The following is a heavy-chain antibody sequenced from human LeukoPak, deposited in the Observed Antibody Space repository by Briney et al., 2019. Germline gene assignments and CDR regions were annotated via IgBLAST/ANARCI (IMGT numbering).Heavy chain of an antibody. CDR1: GGSISSYY. CDR3: ARDQEGFDY. Sequence: SETLSLTCTVSGGSISSYYWSWIRQPPGKGLEWIGYIYYSGSTNYNPSLKSRVTISVDTSKNQFSLKLSSVTAADTAVYYCARDQEGFDYWGQGTLVTVSS. CDR2: IYYSGST. J-gene: IGHJ4*02. V-gene: IGHV4-59*01.